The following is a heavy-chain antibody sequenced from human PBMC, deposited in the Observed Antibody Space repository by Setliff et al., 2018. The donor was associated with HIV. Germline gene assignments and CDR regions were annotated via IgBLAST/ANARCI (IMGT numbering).Heavy chain of an antibody. Sequence: PSETLSLTCTVSDDSVSTFYWNWIRQPPGKGLEWIGFIHHTGSTVSNPSLKSRLTISVDTSKNQVSLKLSSVTAADTAVYYCARAGSYGWDYWGQGTLVTVSS. V-gene: IGHV4-59*02. CDR1: DDSVSTFY. CDR2: IHHTGST. CDR3: ARAGSYGWDY. D-gene: IGHD5-18*01. J-gene: IGHJ4*02.